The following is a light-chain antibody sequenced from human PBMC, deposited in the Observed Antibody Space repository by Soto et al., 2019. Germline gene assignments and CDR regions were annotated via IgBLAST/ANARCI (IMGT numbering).Light chain of an antibody. V-gene: IGLV2-14*01. Sequence: QSALTQAASVSGSPGQSITISCTGTSSDDGGYNYVSWYQQHPGKAPKLMIYDVSNRPSGVSNRFSGSKSGNTASLTISGLQAEAEADYYCSSYTSSSTLGGVFGGGTKLTVL. J-gene: IGLJ2*01. CDR1: SSDDGGYNY. CDR2: DVS. CDR3: SSYTSSSTLGGV.